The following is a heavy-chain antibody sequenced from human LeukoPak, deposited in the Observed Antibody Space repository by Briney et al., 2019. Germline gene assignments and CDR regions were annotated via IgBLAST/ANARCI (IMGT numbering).Heavy chain of an antibody. Sequence: HGESLKISCKGSGYSFTSYWIGWVRQMPGKGLEWMGIIYPGDSDTRYSPSFEGQVTLSADKSISTAYLQWSSLKASDTAVYYCVRPSSGWYFDYWGQGTLVTVSS. V-gene: IGHV5-51*01. J-gene: IGHJ4*02. CDR3: VRPSSGWYFDY. D-gene: IGHD6-19*01. CDR2: IYPGDSDT. CDR1: GYSFTSYW.